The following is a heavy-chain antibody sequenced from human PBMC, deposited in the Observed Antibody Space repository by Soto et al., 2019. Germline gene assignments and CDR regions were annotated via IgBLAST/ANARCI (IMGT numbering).Heavy chain of an antibody. D-gene: IGHD6-19*01. Sequence: GGSLRLSCAASGFSLSSYGMHWVRQAPGKGLEWVAVIWYDGSKKYYADSVKGRFTISRDNSKNTLYLQMNSLRAEDTAVYSCARDLGQWLLYAFDIWGHGTMVTV. CDR3: ARDLGQWLLYAFDI. J-gene: IGHJ3*02. V-gene: IGHV3-33*01. CDR1: GFSLSSYG. CDR2: IWYDGSKK.